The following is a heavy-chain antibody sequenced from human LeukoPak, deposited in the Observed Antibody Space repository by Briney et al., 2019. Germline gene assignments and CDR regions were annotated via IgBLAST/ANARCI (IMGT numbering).Heavy chain of an antibody. CDR3: AREGPYSSSWYGDY. J-gene: IGHJ4*02. CDR1: GGTFSSYA. CDR2: IIPIFGTA. Sequence: SVKVSCKASGGTFSSYAISWVRQAPGQGLEWMGGIIPIFGTANYAQKFQGRVTITADESTSTAYMELRSLRSDDTAVYYCAREGPYSSSWYGDYWGQGTLVTVSS. D-gene: IGHD6-13*01. V-gene: IGHV1-69*13.